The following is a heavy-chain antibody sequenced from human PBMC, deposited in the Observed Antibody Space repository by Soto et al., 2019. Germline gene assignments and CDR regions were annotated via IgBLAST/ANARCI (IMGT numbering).Heavy chain of an antibody. V-gene: IGHV1-2*02. CDR2: INPNNGAT. CDR1: SYIFTAYF. Sequence: QVQLVQSGAEVKKPGASVKVSCKAPSYIFTAYFMNWVRQAPGQGLEWMGWINPNNGATHYGLSFQGRVTMTKNTSISTAYMELSSLRYDATAVYYCASHDPGSRFDPWGQGTLVIVAS. D-gene: IGHD1-1*01. J-gene: IGHJ5*02. CDR3: ASHDPGSRFDP.